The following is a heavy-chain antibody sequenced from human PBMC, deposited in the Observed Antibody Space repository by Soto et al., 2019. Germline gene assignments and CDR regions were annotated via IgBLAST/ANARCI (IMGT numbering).Heavy chain of an antibody. CDR1: GFTFSTSS. Sequence: EVQLLESGGGLVQPGGSLRLSCAASGFTFSTSSMSWVRQAPGKGLEWVSAISGDSGAIYYADSVKGRFTISRDNSRDTLYLQMTSLRAADTALYFCARGARFTFGFDYWGQGTLISVSS. V-gene: IGHV3-23*01. CDR2: ISGDSGAI. CDR3: ARGARFTFGFDY. J-gene: IGHJ4*02. D-gene: IGHD3-16*01.